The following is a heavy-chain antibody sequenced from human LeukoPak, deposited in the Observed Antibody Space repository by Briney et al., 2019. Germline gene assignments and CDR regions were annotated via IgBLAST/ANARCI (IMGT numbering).Heavy chain of an antibody. V-gene: IGHV4-4*07. CDR2: IYTSGST. CDR3: ARDRSITIFGVAENWFDP. Sequence: SETLSLTCTVSGGSISSYYWSCIRQPAGKGLEWIGRIYTSGSTNYNPSLKSRVTISVDKSKNQFSLKLSSVTAADTAVYYCARDRSITIFGVAENWFDPWGQGTLVTVSS. J-gene: IGHJ5*02. CDR1: GGSISSYY. D-gene: IGHD3-3*01.